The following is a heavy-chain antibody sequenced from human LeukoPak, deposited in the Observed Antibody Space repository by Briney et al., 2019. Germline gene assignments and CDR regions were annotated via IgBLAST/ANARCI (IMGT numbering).Heavy chain of an antibody. J-gene: IGHJ4*02. CDR3: ARGQYCSGGSCYGGFDY. Sequence: SETLSLTCTDSGGSISSYYWSWIRQPPGKGLGWIGYIYTSGSTNYNPSLKSRVTISVDTSKNQFSLKLSSVTAADTAVYYCARGQYCSGGSCYGGFDYWGQGTLVTVSS. V-gene: IGHV4-4*09. CDR1: GGSISSYY. CDR2: IYTSGST. D-gene: IGHD2-15*01.